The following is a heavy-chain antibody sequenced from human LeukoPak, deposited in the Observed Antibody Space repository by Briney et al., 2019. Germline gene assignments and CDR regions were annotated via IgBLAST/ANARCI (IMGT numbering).Heavy chain of an antibody. D-gene: IGHD3-3*01. J-gene: IGHJ4*02. CDR3: ARATPGFNYDFWSGYYTYFDY. V-gene: IGHV4-59*01. CDR1: GGSISSYY. CDR2: IYYSGST. Sequence: SGTLSLTCTVSGGSISSYYWSWIRQPPGKGLEWIGYIYYSGSTNYNPSLKSRVTISVDTSKNQFSLKLSSVTAADMAVYYCARATPGFNYDFWSGYYTYFDYWGQGTLVTVSS.